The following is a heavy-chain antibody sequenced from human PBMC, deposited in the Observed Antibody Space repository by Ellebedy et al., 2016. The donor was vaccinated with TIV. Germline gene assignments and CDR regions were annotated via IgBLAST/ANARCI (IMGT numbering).Heavy chain of an antibody. D-gene: IGHD1-26*01. V-gene: IGHV1-3*01. CDR3: ARVKWELPFDY. CDR1: GYTFTSYA. Sequence: AASVTVSCKASGYTFTSYAMHWVRQAPGQRLEWMRWINAGNGNTKYSQKFQGRVTITRDTSASTAYMELSSLRSEDTAVYYCARVKWELPFDYWGQGTLVTVSS. J-gene: IGHJ4*02. CDR2: INAGNGNT.